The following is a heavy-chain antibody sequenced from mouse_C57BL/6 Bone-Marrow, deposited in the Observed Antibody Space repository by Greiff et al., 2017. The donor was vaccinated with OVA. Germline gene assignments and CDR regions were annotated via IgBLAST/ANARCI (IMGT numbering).Heavy chain of an antibody. CDR3: ARDRITTVVATDWYFDV. Sequence: DVKLVESEGGLVQPGSSMKLSCTASGFTFSDYYMAWVRQVPEKGLEWVANINYDGSSTYYLDSLKSRFIISRDNAKNILYLQMSSLKSEDTATYYCARDRITTVVATDWYFDVWGTGTTVTVSS. CDR2: INYDGSST. V-gene: IGHV5-16*01. J-gene: IGHJ1*03. D-gene: IGHD1-1*01. CDR1: GFTFSDYY.